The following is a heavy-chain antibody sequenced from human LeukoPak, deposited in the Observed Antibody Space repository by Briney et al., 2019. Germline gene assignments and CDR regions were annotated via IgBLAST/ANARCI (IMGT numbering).Heavy chain of an antibody. J-gene: IGHJ4*02. V-gene: IGHV4-38-2*02. D-gene: IGHD5-24*01. CDR1: GYFISSGYY. CDR3: ARGENPLNTHIAIIDY. CDR2: ILHSGST. Sequence: SETLSLTCTVSGYFISSGYYWGWIRQPPGKGLEWIGSILHSGSTYYNSSLKRRLTISVDTSKKQFSLKLNSVTAADTAVYYCARGENPLNTHIAIIDYWGQGTLVTVSS.